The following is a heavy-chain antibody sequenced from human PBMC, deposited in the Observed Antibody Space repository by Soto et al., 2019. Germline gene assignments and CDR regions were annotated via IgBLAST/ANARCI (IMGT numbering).Heavy chain of an antibody. D-gene: IGHD1-26*01. CDR1: GYTFTSYG. CDR2: ISAYNGNT. V-gene: IGHV1-18*01. J-gene: IGHJ4*02. CDR3: ARRPAPIVGATPPYDY. Sequence: ASVKVTCKASGYTFTSYGISWVRQAPGQGLEWMGWISAYNGNTNYAQKLQGRVTMTTDTSTSTAYMELRSLRSDDTAVYYCARRPAPIVGATPPYDYWGQGTLVTVSS.